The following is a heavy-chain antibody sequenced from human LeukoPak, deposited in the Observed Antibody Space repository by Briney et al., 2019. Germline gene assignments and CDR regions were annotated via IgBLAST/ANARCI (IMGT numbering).Heavy chain of an antibody. CDR2: INSDGSST. CDR3: ARDGYCSSTSCYYFDY. Sequence: GGSLRLSCAASGFTFSNYWIHWVRQAPGKGLVWVSRINSDGSSTSYADSVKGRFTISRDNAKNTLYLQMNSLRAEDTAMYYCARDGYCSSTSCYYFDYWGQGTLVTVSS. V-gene: IGHV3-74*01. CDR1: GFTFSNYW. D-gene: IGHD2-2*01. J-gene: IGHJ4*02.